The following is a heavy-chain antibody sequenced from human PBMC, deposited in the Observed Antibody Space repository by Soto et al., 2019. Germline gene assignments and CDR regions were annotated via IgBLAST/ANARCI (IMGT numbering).Heavy chain of an antibody. CDR2: ISYDGSNK. D-gene: IGHD2-15*01. J-gene: IGHJ6*02. V-gene: IGHV3-30-3*01. CDR3: ARGDCSGGSCYSLGYYYYGMDV. Sequence: QVQLVESGGGVVQHGRSLRLSCAASGFTFSSYAMHWVRQAPGKGLEWVAVISYDGSNKYYADSVKGRFTISRDNSKNTLYLQMNSLRAEDTAVYYCARGDCSGGSCYSLGYYYYGMDVWGQGTTVTVSS. CDR1: GFTFSSYA.